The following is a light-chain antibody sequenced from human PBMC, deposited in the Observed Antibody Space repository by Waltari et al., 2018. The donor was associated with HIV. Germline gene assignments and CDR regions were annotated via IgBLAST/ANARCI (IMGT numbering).Light chain of an antibody. CDR3: QVWDSSSDRNYV. V-gene: IGLV3-21*02. Sequence: SYILTQPPSVSVAPGQTARITCGGNNIGDKSVHWYQQKPGQAPVLVVYDDRDRPSGIPERFSGSNSGNTATLTISRVEAGDEADYYCQVWDSSSDRNYVFRTGTKVTVL. J-gene: IGLJ1*01. CDR1: NIGDKS. CDR2: DDR.